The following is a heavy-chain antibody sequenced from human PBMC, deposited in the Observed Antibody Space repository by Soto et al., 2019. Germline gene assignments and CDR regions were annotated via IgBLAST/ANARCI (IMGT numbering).Heavy chain of an antibody. J-gene: IGHJ4*02. CDR1: GGSISSGDYW. Sequence: QLQLQESGPRLVKPAETLSLTCTVSGGSISSGDYWWGWIRQPPGKGLEYIGIISYGGTTHYSPSLRSRVVISVDSSKNQFSLRLSSVTATDTAVYFCARQMCGDRWSLDHWGQGTPVTVSS. CDR2: ISYGGTT. V-gene: IGHV4-39*01. D-gene: IGHD2-15*01. CDR3: ARQMCGDRWSLDH.